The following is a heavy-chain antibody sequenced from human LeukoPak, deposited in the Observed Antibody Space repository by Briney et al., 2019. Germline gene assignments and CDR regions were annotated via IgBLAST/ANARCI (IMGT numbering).Heavy chain of an antibody. Sequence: TSETLSLTCTVSGGSISSYYWSWLRQPPGKGLEWIGYIYYSGSTNYNPSPKSRVTISVATSKNQFSLKLSSVTAADTAVYYCARHSYNYYGLDVWGQGTTITVSS. V-gene: IGHV4-59*01. CDR3: ARHSYNYYGLDV. J-gene: IGHJ6*02. CDR2: IYYSGST. D-gene: IGHD1-26*01. CDR1: GGSISSYY.